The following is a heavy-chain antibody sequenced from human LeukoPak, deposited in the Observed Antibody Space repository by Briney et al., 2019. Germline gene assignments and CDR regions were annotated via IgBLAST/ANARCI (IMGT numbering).Heavy chain of an antibody. CDR1: GGSISSYY. CDR3: ARDCSSTSCYRYYFDY. Sequence: SETLSLTCTVSGGSISSYYWSWIRQPAGKGLVWIGRIYTSGSTNYNPSLKSRVTMSVDTSKNQFSLKLSSVTAADTAVYYCARDCSSTSCYRYYFDYWGQGTLVPVSS. J-gene: IGHJ4*02. CDR2: IYTSGST. V-gene: IGHV4-4*07. D-gene: IGHD2-2*01.